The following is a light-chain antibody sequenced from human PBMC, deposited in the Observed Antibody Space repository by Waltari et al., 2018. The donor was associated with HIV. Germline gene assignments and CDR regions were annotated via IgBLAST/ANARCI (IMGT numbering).Light chain of an antibody. Sequence: QSALTQPDSGSGSQRQAITISAAGTSSGVGGSDFVSWDQQHQGKAPKLMIYDVSKRPSWVSNRFSGSKSGNTASLTISGLQAEDEADYYCCSYARTSTYVFGTGTKVTVL. V-gene: IGLV2-23*02. CDR3: CSYARTSTYV. J-gene: IGLJ1*01. CDR2: DVS. CDR1: SSGVGGSDF.